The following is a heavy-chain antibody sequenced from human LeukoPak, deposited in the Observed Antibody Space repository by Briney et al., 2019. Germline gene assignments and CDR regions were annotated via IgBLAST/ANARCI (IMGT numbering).Heavy chain of an antibody. V-gene: IGHV3-23*01. Sequence: PGGSLRLSCAVSGITLGNYGMSWVRQAPGKGLEWVSGISGSGGSTYYADSVKGRFTISRDNSKNTLYLRMISLRAEDTAVYYCAKDRFCSGAGCSDAFDIWGQGTMVTVSS. J-gene: IGHJ3*02. D-gene: IGHD2-15*01. CDR1: GITLGNYG. CDR3: AKDRFCSGAGCSDAFDI. CDR2: ISGSGGST.